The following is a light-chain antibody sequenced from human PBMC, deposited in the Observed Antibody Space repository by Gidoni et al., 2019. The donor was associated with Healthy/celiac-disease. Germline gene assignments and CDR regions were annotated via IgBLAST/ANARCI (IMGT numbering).Light chain of an antibody. J-gene: IGKJ3*01. V-gene: IGKV4-1*01. CDR3: QQYYSTPFT. CDR1: QSVLYSSNNKNY. CDR2: WAS. Sequence: DIVMTQSPDSLAVSLGERATINCKSSQSVLYSSNNKNYLAWYQQKPGQPPKLLIYWASTRESGVPDRFSGSGSGTDFTLTISSLQAEDVAVYYCQQYYSTPFTFDPXTKVDIK.